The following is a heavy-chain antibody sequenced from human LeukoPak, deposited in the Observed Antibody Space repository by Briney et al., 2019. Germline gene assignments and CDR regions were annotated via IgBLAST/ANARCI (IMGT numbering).Heavy chain of an antibody. CDR3: ARDLSPRVDIIPSSSWYFLGGY. CDR1: GYTFTSYA. Sequence: ASVKVSCKASGYTFTSYAMHWVRQAPGQRLEWMGWINAGNGNTKYSQKFQGRVTITRDTSASTAYMELSSLRSEDTAVYYCARDLSPRVDIIPSSSWYFLGGYWGQGTLVTVSS. CDR2: INAGNGNT. V-gene: IGHV1-3*01. D-gene: IGHD6-13*01. J-gene: IGHJ4*02.